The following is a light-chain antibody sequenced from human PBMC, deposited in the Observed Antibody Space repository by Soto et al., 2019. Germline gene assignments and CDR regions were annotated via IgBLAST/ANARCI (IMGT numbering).Light chain of an antibody. V-gene: IGLV4-60*02. CDR1: SGHSSYI. Sequence: QAVVTQSSSASASLGSLVKLTCTLSSGHSSYIIAWHQRQPGKAPRFLMRLEGSGIYTKGSGVPDRFSGSTSGADRYLTISNLQFEDEADYYYETWDSHTWVFGGGTQLTVL. CDR2: LEGSGIY. CDR3: ETWDSHTWV. J-gene: IGLJ3*02.